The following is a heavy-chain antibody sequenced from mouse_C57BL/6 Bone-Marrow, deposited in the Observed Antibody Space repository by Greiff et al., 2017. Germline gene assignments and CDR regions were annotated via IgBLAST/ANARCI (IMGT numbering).Heavy chain of an antibody. CDR2: INSDGGST. Sequence: EVQVEESGGGLVQPGASLKLSCESNDYEFPSHDLSWVRKTPEQRLELVAAINSDGGSTYYPDTMERRFIISRDNTEKTLYMQMRSVRSEDKALYYCERHVWEGGYFDVWGTGTTVTVSS. CDR3: ERHVWEGGYFDV. V-gene: IGHV5-2*01. CDR1: DYEFPSHD. J-gene: IGHJ1*03. D-gene: IGHD4-1*01.